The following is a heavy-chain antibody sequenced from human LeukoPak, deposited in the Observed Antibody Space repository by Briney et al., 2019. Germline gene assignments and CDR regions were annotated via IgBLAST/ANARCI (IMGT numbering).Heavy chain of an antibody. CDR3: ARDKLIYYYGSGRGPFDP. V-gene: IGHV4-34*01. D-gene: IGHD3-10*01. CDR2: INHSGST. J-gene: IGHJ5*02. CDR1: GGSFSGYY. Sequence: PSETLSLTCAVYGGSFSGYYWSWIRQPPGKGLEWIGEINHSGSTNYNPSLKSRVTISVDTSKNQFSLKLSSVTAADTAVYYCARDKLIYYYGSGRGPFDPWGQGTLVTVPS.